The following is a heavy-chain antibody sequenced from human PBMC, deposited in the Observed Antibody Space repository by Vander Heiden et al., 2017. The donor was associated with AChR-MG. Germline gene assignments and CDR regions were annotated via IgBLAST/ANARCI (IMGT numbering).Heavy chain of an antibody. J-gene: IGHJ4*02. CDR3: VRALGRYNWNPPFDY. V-gene: IGHV3-30*09. CDR1: GFAFRTYA. Sequence: QVQLVESGGGVVQPGRSLRLSCAASGFAFRTYAMHWVRQAPGKGLEWVAIISYDGNNKYYADSVKGRFAISRDNSKNTLYLQMNNLTAEDTAVYYCVRALGRYNWNPPFDYWGQGTLVTVSS. CDR2: ISYDGNNK. D-gene: IGHD1-20*01.